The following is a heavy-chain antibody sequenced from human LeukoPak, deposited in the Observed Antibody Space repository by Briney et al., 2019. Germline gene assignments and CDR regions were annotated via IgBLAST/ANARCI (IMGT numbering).Heavy chain of an antibody. Sequence: ASVKVSCKASGYTFTDSYMHWVRQAPGQGLEWMGWINPKTGGTNYAQRFQGRVTMTRDTSIRTAYMELNSLRSDDTAVYYCARDGRLTIFVQGIITEGSPPKNWGQGTLVTVSS. CDR3: ARDGRLTIFVQGIITEGSPPKN. CDR2: INPKTGGT. J-gene: IGHJ4*02. D-gene: IGHD3-10*01. V-gene: IGHV1-2*02. CDR1: GYTFTDSY.